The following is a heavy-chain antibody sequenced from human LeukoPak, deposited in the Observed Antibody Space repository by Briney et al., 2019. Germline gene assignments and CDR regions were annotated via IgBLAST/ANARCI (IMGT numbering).Heavy chain of an antibody. V-gene: IGHV4-34*01. J-gene: IGHJ4*02. D-gene: IGHD3-16*02. CDR1: GGSFSGYY. CDR2: INHSGST. CDR3: ARGANYVWGSSRSSRSDYFDY. Sequence: SETLSLTCAVYGGSFSGYYWSWIRQPPGKGLEWIGEINHSGSTNYNPSLKSRVTISVDTPKNQFSLKLSSVTAADTAVYYCARGANYVWGSSRSSRSDYFDYWGQGTLVTVSS.